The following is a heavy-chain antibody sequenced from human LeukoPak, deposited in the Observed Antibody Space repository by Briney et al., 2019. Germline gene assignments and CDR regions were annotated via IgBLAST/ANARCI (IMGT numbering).Heavy chain of an antibody. CDR1: GFPFSSFP. Sequence: GGSLRLSCAASGFPFSSFPISWVRQAPGKGLEWVSGISSSGSDTYYTDSVKGRFTISRDSSKKTVYLEMNSLRPEATAVYYCARGKSGYDWDYWGQGTLVSVSS. J-gene: IGHJ4*02. V-gene: IGHV3-23*01. CDR2: ISSSGSDT. CDR3: ARGKSGYDWDY. D-gene: IGHD5-12*01.